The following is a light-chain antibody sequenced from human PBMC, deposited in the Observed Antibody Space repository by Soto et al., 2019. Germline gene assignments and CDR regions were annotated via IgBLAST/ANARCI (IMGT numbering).Light chain of an antibody. CDR1: QSVSSN. V-gene: IGKV3-15*01. Sequence: EKAMTQSPAILSVSPGERATLSCRASQSVSSNLAWYQQKLGQAPRLLIYGASTRATGIPARLSGSGSGTEFTLTISSLQSEDFAVYYCQQYNNWPLTFGGGTKVEIK. J-gene: IGKJ4*01. CDR2: GAS. CDR3: QQYNNWPLT.